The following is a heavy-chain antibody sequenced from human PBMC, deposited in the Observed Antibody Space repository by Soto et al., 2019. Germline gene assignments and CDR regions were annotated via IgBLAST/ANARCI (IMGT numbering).Heavy chain of an antibody. J-gene: IGHJ6*02. Sequence: EVQLVESGGGLVQPGGSLRLSCAASGFTFSSYWMHWVRQAPGKGLVWVSRINSDGSSTSYADSVKGRFTISRDNAKNKRYRPMYSVRAEDKAVYYCSRGPVCSSTSCYDGGVYYYGRDVWGQGTTVSDSS. CDR1: GFTFSSYW. CDR3: SRGPVCSSTSCYDGGVYYYGRDV. D-gene: IGHD2-2*01. V-gene: IGHV3-74*01. CDR2: INSDGSST.